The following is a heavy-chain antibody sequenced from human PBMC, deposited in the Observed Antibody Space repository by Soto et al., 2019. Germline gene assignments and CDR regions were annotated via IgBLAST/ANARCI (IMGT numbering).Heavy chain of an antibody. CDR3: ARHDAVPTLQHGMGV. V-gene: IGHV4-59*01. CDR1: SGSITGYY. Sequence: PSETLSLTCTVSSGSITGYYWSWMRQPPGGGLEWIGYIYSAGNTLYTPSLQSRVTISVDTSKNQFSLNLRSVTAADTAVYYCARHDAVPTLQHGMGVWGQGTTVTVSS. J-gene: IGHJ6*02. D-gene: IGHD2-15*01. CDR2: IYSAGNT.